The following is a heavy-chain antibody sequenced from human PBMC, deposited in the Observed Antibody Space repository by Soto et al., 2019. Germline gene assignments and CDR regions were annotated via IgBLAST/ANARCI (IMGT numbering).Heavy chain of an antibody. CDR3: ARSRAFWSGYYIVTADY. CDR1: GYTFTSYG. V-gene: IGHV1-18*01. J-gene: IGHJ4*02. Sequence: GASVKVSCKASGYTFTSYGISWVRQAPGQGLDWMGWISAYNGNTNYAQKLQGRVTMTTDTSTSTAYMELRSPRSDDTAVYYCARSRAFWSGYYIVTADYWGQGTLVTVSS. D-gene: IGHD3-3*01. CDR2: ISAYNGNT.